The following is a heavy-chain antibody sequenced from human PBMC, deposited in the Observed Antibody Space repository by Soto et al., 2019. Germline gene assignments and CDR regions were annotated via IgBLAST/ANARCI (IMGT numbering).Heavy chain of an antibody. D-gene: IGHD3-10*01. CDR2: INAGNGNT. CDR3: ARRKPLGGSGSYYFDY. V-gene: IGHV1-3*01. Sequence: ASVKVSFKASGYTFTSYAMHWVRQAPGQRLEWMGWINAGNGNTKYSQKFQGRVTITRDTSASTAYMELSSLRSEDTAVYYCARRKPLGGSGSYYFDYWGQGTLVTVSS. CDR1: GYTFTSYA. J-gene: IGHJ4*02.